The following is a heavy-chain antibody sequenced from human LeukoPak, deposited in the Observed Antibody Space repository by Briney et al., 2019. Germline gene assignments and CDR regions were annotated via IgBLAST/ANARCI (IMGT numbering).Heavy chain of an antibody. V-gene: IGHV3-30-3*01. J-gene: IGHJ4*02. CDR2: ISYDGSNK. CDR3: ARDRVGATYLFDY. D-gene: IGHD1-26*01. CDR1: GFTFSSHA. Sequence: GGSLRLSCAASGFTFSSHAMHWVRQAPGKGLEWVAVISYDGSNKYYADSVKGRFTISRDNSKNTLYLQMNSLRAEDTAVYYCARDRVGATYLFDYWGQGTLVTVSS.